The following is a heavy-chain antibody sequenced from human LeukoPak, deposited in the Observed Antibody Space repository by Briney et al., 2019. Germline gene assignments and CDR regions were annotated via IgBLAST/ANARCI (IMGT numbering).Heavy chain of an antibody. V-gene: IGHV4-34*01. CDR2: INHSGST. J-gene: IGHJ1*01. CDR1: GGSFSGYY. CDR3: ARVAYSGSPIQH. Sequence: SETLSLTCAVCGGSFSGYYWSWIRQPPGKGLEWIGEINHSGSTNYNPSLKSRVTISVDTSKNQFSLKLSSVTAADTAVYYCARVAYSGSPIQHWGQGTLVTVSS. D-gene: IGHD1-26*01.